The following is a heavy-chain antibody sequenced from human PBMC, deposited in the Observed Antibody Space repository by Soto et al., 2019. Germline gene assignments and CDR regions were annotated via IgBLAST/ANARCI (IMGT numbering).Heavy chain of an antibody. CDR2: ISYDGSNK. CDR3: AKVSPNIAVAGRYYYYMDV. D-gene: IGHD6-19*01. V-gene: IGHV3-30*18. Sequence: GGSLRLSCAASGFTFSSYGMHWVRQAPGKGLEWVAVISYDGSNKYYADSVKGRFTISRDNSKNTLYLQMNSLRAEDTAVYYCAKVSPNIAVAGRYYYYMDVWGKGTTVTVSS. CDR1: GFTFSSYG. J-gene: IGHJ6*03.